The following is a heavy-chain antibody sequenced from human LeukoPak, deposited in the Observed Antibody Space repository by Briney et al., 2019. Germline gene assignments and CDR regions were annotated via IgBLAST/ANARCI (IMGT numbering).Heavy chain of an antibody. CDR1: GGSFSGYY. CDR2: INHSGST. V-gene: IGHV4-34*01. D-gene: IGHD5-18*01. Sequence: PSETLSLTCAVYGGSFSGYYWSWIRQPPGKGLEWIGEINHSGSTNYNPSLKSRVTISVDTSKNQFSLKLSSVTAADTAVYYCAGRLNVDTAMVTGFDYWGQGTLVTVSS. J-gene: IGHJ4*02. CDR3: AGRLNVDTAMVTGFDY.